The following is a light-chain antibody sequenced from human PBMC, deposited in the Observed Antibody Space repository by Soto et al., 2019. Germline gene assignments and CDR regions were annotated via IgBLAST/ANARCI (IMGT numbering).Light chain of an antibody. V-gene: IGLV2-11*01. CDR3: CSHAGGYTWV. J-gene: IGLJ3*02. Sequence: QSALSQPRSMSESPGQSVTISCAGTSRDVGAYNYVSWYQHHPGKAPKLMIYDVTRRPSWVPDRFSGSKSGNKASLTISGLQTEDESDYYCCSHAGGYTWVFGGGTKLAAL. CDR1: SRDVGAYNY. CDR2: DVT.